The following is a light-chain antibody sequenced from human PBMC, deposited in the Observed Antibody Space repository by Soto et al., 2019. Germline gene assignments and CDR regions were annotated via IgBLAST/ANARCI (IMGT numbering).Light chain of an antibody. CDR3: QHYDGSPRT. V-gene: IGKV3-20*01. Sequence: ETVLTQSPGTVSLSPVERATLSCRTSQSVNSNYLAWYQQKPGQAPRLLIYGVFNRATGIPDRFSSSGSGTDFTLTISGLEPEDSAVYYCQHYDGSPRTFGQGTKLEIK. J-gene: IGKJ2*01. CDR1: QSVNSNY. CDR2: GVF.